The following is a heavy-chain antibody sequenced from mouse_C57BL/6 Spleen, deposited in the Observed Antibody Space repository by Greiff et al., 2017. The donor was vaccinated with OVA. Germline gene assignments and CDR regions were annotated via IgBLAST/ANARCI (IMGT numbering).Heavy chain of an antibody. CDR1: GFTFSDYY. D-gene: IGHD2-4*01. CDR2: ITYDGSSP. J-gene: IGHJ2*01. Sequence: EVQLVESEGGLVQPGSSMKLSCTASGFTFSDYYLAWVRPVPEKGLEWVANITYDGSSPYYLDSLKSRFIISRDNAKNILYLQMSSLKSEDTATYYCARYYDYDEDYFDYWGQGTTLTVSS. V-gene: IGHV5-16*01. CDR3: ARYYDYDEDYFDY.